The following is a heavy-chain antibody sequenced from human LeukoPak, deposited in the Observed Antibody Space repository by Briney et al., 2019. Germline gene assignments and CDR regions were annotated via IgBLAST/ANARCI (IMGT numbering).Heavy chain of an antibody. D-gene: IGHD3-22*01. Sequence: SETLSLTCTVSGGSISSGSYYWSWLRQPAGKGLEWIGRIYATGRTNYNPSLKNRVTISLDTSKNQFSLKLSSVTAADTAVYFCARGPYSYDSSGAFDIWGQGTMVTVSS. V-gene: IGHV4-61*02. CDR3: ARGPYSYDSSGAFDI. J-gene: IGHJ3*02. CDR2: IYATGRT. CDR1: GGSISSGSYY.